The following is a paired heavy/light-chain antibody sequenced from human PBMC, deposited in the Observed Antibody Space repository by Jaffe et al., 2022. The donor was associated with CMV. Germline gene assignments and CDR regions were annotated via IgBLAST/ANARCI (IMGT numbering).Light chain of an antibody. Sequence: IQLTQSPSSLSASVGDRVTITCRASQGISSYLAWYQQKPGKAPKLLIYAASTLQSGVPSRFSGSGSGTDFTLTISSLQPEDFATYYCQQLETFGPGTKVDIK. J-gene: IGKJ3*01. CDR3: QQLET. V-gene: IGKV1-9*01. CDR1: QGISSY. CDR2: AAS.
Heavy chain of an antibody. CDR2: FDPEDGET. CDR1: GYTLTELS. J-gene: IGHJ5*02. D-gene: IGHD2-15*01. V-gene: IGHV1-24*01. CDR3: ATHQGGYCSGGSCYGWFDP. Sequence: QVQLVQSGAEVKKPGASVKVSCKVSGYTLTELSMHWVRQAPGKGLEWMGGFDPEDGETIYAQKFQGRVTMTEDTSTDTAYMELSSLRSEDTAVYYCATHQGGYCSGGSCYGWFDPWGQGTLVTVSS.